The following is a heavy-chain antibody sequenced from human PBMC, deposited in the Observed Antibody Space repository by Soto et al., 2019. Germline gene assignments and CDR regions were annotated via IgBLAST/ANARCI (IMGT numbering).Heavy chain of an antibody. J-gene: IGHJ4*02. V-gene: IGHV3-74*01. D-gene: IGHD2-2*01. CDR3: AKYCSSTSCSYGTFDY. Sequence: GGSLRLSCAASGFTFSSYWMHWVRQAPGKGLVWVSRINSDGSSTSYADSVKGRFTISRDNAKNTLYLQMNSLRAEDTAVYYCAKYCSSTSCSYGTFDYWGQGTLVTVSS. CDR1: GFTFSSYW. CDR2: INSDGSST.